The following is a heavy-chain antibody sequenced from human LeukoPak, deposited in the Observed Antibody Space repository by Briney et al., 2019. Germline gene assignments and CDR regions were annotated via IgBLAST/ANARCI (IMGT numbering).Heavy chain of an antibody. V-gene: IGHV3-30*03. CDR3: AGCSGGSCYSRGKYGVDV. D-gene: IGHD2-15*01. CDR1: GFTFAGYG. Sequence: GTSLRLSCTASGFTFAGYGMHWVRQAPGKGLEWVALIIYDGSNKYHVDSVKGRFTVSRDNSKNTLYLQMNSLRADDTAVYYCAGCSGGSCYSRGKYGVDVWGQGTTVIVSS. CDR2: IIYDGSNK. J-gene: IGHJ6*02.